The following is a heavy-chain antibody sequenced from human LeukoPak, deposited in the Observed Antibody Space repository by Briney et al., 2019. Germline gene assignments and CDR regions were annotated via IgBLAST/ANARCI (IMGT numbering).Heavy chain of an antibody. CDR3: AKDGYSSGWYEFVGAFDI. D-gene: IGHD6-19*01. Sequence: GGSLRLSCAASGFIFSNYAMTWVRQAPGKGLEWVSIIGGVSESFYYADSVKGRFTVSRDNSKDTLYLQINSLRDEDTAVYYCAKDGYSSGWYEFVGAFDIWGQGTMVTVSS. CDR1: GFIFSNYA. CDR2: IGGVSESF. V-gene: IGHV3-23*01. J-gene: IGHJ3*02.